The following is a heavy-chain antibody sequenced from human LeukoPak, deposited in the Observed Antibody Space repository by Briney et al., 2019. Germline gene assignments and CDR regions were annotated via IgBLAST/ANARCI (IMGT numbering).Heavy chain of an antibody. CDR2: IKKDGSEK. CDR1: GFTFSSYW. Sequence: GGSLRLSCAASGFTFSSYWMSWVRQAPGKGLEWVANIKKDGSEKYYVDSVKGRFTISRDNAKKSLYLQMNSLRAEDTAVYYCARDYTPYYDSSGYYGGVWFDPWGQGTLVTVSS. V-gene: IGHV3-7*01. D-gene: IGHD3-22*01. CDR3: ARDYTPYYDSSGYYGGVWFDP. J-gene: IGHJ5*02.